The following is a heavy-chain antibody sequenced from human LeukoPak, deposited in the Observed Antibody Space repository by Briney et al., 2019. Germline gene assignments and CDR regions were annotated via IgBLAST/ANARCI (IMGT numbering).Heavy chain of an antibody. CDR2: IIPIFGTA. V-gene: IGHV1-69*13. Sequence: ASVKVSCKASGGTFSSYAISWVRQAPGQGLEWMGGIIPIFGTANYAQKFQGRVTITADESTGTAYMELSSLRSEDTAVYYCASSMVRGVIIHYYGMDVWGKGTTVTVSS. J-gene: IGHJ6*04. CDR1: GGTFSSYA. CDR3: ASSMVRGVIIHYYGMDV. D-gene: IGHD3-10*01.